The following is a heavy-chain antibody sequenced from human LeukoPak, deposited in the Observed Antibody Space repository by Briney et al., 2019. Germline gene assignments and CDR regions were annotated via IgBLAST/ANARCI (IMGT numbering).Heavy chain of an antibody. J-gene: IGHJ4*02. Sequence: SETLSLTCAVYGGSFSGYYWSWIRQPPGKGLEWIGEINHSGSTNYNPSLKSRVTISVDTSKNQFSLKLSSVTAADTDVYYCARGLRNYGNDYWGQGTLVTVSS. CDR1: GGSFSGYY. D-gene: IGHD4-17*01. V-gene: IGHV4-34*01. CDR3: ARGLRNYGNDY. CDR2: INHSGST.